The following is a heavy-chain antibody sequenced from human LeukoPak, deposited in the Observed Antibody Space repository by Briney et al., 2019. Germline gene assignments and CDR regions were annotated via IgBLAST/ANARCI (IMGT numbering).Heavy chain of an antibody. Sequence: GGSLRLSCAASGFTFSGYGMHWVRQAPGKGLQWGAFIRYDGSNKYYADSVKGRFTISRDNSKNTLYLQMNSLRPKDTAVYYCAKGTHDYGDYGYYFDYWGQGTLVTVSS. CDR3: AKGTHDYGDYGYYFDY. D-gene: IGHD4-17*01. CDR2: IRYDGSNK. CDR1: GFTFSGYG. J-gene: IGHJ4*02. V-gene: IGHV3-30*02.